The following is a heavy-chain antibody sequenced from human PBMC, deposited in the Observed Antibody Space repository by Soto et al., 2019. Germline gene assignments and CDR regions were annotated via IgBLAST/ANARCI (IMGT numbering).Heavy chain of an antibody. CDR3: ASGKSQMSQDRMGFYYYMDV. V-gene: IGHV1-69*08. Sequence: QVQLVQSGADVKKPGSSVKISCTASGAAFSNYTFTWVRRAPGEGLEWVGRVIPLLDASNYAEKFQDRVTISADRSTSTVYRELSGLRSEDSAIYYCASGKSQMSQDRMGFYYYMDVWGQGTSVTVSS. CDR1: GAAFSNYT. J-gene: IGHJ6*03. CDR2: VIPLLDAS. D-gene: IGHD2-15*01.